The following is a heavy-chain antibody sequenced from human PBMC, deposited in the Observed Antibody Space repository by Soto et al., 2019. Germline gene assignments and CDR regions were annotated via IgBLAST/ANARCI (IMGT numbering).Heavy chain of an antibody. J-gene: IGHJ4*02. Sequence: QVQLQESGPGLVKPSQTLSLTCTVSGGSISSGDYYWNWIRQPPGKGLEWIGYIYYSGSTYYNPSLKTLVTLPADTSTNPSSLKLTSVTAAATAVYSCASYSYDSSGSSGYSFDYWGQGTLVTVSS. V-gene: IGHV4-30-4*01. CDR1: GGSISSGDYY. CDR3: ASYSYDSSGSSGYSFDY. D-gene: IGHD3-22*01. CDR2: IYYSGST.